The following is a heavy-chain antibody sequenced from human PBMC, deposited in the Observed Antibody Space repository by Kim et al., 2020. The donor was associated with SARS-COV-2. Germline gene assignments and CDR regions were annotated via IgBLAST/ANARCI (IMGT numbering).Heavy chain of an antibody. CDR1: GGTFSSYA. Sequence: SVKVSCKASGGTFSSYAISWVRQAPGQGLEWMGGIIPIFGTANYAQKFQGRVTITADESTSTAYMELSSLRSEDTAVYYCAREGTGWGLPDAPRFKYAFDIWGQGTMVTVSS. V-gene: IGHV1-69*13. CDR2: IIPIFGTA. J-gene: IGHJ3*02. CDR3: AREGTGWGLPDAPRFKYAFDI. D-gene: IGHD2-21*01.